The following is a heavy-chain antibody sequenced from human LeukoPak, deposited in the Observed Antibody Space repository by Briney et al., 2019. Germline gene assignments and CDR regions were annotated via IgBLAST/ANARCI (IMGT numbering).Heavy chain of an antibody. CDR2: IYNSGHT. CDR3: AKDQSPSSTTYGSGSYRYGIDV. CDR1: GFTVSNSY. Sequence: GGSLRLSCAASGFTVSNSYLTWVRQAPEKGLEWVSAIYNSGHTYYADSVKGRFTISRDNSKNTLYLQMNSLRPEDTAVYYCAKDQSPSSTTYGSGSYRYGIDVWGQGTTVTVSS. V-gene: IGHV3-66*03. J-gene: IGHJ6*02. D-gene: IGHD3-10*01.